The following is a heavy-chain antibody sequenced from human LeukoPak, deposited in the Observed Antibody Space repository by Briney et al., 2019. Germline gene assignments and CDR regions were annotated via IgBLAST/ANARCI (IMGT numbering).Heavy chain of an antibody. CDR2: IYYSGST. CDR3: ARVSTIFGVVRYYYYYMYV. D-gene: IGHD3-3*01. J-gene: IGHJ6*03. V-gene: IGHV4-59*08. CDR1: GGSISSYY. Sequence: SETLPLTCTVSGGSISSYYWSWIRQPPGKGLEWIGYIYYSGSTNYNPSLKSRVTISVDTSKNQFSLKLSSVTAADTAVYYCARVSTIFGVVRYYYYYMYVCVKGSTVTVSS.